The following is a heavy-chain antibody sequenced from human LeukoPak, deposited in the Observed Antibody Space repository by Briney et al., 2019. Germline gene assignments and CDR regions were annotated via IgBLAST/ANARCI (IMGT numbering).Heavy chain of an antibody. CDR1: GGSIYSDRFY. J-gene: IGHJ4*02. CDR3: ARVLDWTYVPDY. D-gene: IGHD3-16*01. Sequence: SETLSLTCTVSGGSIYSDRFYWTWVRQPAGKGLEWIGRIKCSNTNYNPSLKIRVSISLDTPTNQFSLKLSSLTAADTAVYYCARVLDWTYVPDYWGQGTLVTVSS. V-gene: IGHV4-61*02. CDR2: IKCSNT.